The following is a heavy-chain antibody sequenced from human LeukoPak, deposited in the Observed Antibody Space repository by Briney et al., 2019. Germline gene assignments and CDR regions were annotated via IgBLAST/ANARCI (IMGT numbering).Heavy chain of an antibody. Sequence: GGSPRLSCAVSGFTFNNYAMNWVRQAPGKGLEWVSSISGGGETTYYADSAKGRFTISRDNSQNTLYLQMNSLRAEDTAVYYCARDYADYVGYFFFDYWGQGTLVTVSS. V-gene: IGHV3-23*01. CDR3: ARDYADYVGYFFFDY. CDR2: ISGGGETT. J-gene: IGHJ4*02. CDR1: GFTFNNYA. D-gene: IGHD4-17*01.